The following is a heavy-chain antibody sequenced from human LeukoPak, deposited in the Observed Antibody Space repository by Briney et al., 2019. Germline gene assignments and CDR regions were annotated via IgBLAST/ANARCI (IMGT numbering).Heavy chain of an antibody. CDR2: IKQDGSEE. CDR1: GFTFSSYW. J-gene: IGHJ4*02. V-gene: IGHV3-7*01. D-gene: IGHD6-6*01. CDR3: ARESPYSARGQPSDY. Sequence: GGSLRLSCAASGFTFSSYWMSWVRQAPGKGLEWVANIKQDGSEEYYVDSVKGRFTISRDNAKNSLYLQMNSLRAEDTAVYYCARESPYSARGQPSDYWGQGTLVTVPS.